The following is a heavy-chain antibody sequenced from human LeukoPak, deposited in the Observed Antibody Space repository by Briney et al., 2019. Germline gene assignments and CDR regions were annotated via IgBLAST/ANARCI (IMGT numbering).Heavy chain of an antibody. Sequence: SETLSLTCTVSGGSITTSSYYWGWIRQPPGKGLEWIGTIYYSGSTYYNPSLKSRVTISIDTSRNQFSLRLNSVTAADTAVYYCARDHHYDSSGYYRPFDYWGQGTLVTVSS. D-gene: IGHD3-22*01. CDR3: ARDHHYDSSGYYRPFDY. J-gene: IGHJ4*02. CDR1: GGSITTSSYY. V-gene: IGHV4-39*07. CDR2: IYYSGST.